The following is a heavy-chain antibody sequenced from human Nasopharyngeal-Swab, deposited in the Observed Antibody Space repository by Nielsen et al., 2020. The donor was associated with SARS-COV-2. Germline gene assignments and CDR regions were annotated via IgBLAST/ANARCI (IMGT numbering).Heavy chain of an antibody. CDR2: IYYSGST. V-gene: IGHV4-59*01. Sequence: RQAPGKGLEWIGYIYYSGSTNYNPSLKGRVTISVDTSKNQFSLKLSSVTAADTAVYYCARGWIQLWTSYFDYWGQGTLVTVSS. J-gene: IGHJ4*02. CDR3: ARGWIQLWTSYFDY. D-gene: IGHD5-18*01.